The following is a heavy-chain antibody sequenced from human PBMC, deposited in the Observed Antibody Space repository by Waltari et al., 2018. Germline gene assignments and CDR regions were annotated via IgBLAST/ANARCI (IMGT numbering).Heavy chain of an antibody. CDR3: TNFMSG. D-gene: IGHD3-10*01. CDR2: SRSEASNYAT. Sequence: EVHLVESGGGLVQPGGSLKLSCAASGFTFSNFPMYWVRQASGTGLEWVGHSRSEASNYATGNAASVKGRFTVSRDESKNTAYLQMNSLRTEDTAIYYCTNFMSGWGQGTTVTVSS. J-gene: IGHJ6*02. CDR1: GFTFSNFP. V-gene: IGHV3-73*02.